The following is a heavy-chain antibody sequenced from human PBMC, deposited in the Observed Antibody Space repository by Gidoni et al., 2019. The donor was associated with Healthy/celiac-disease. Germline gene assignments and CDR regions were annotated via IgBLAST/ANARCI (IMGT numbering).Heavy chain of an antibody. J-gene: IGHJ4*02. Sequence: EVQLVEAGGGFVQPVRSLSLYSAASCFTFDDYAMHWVRQAPGKCLEWVSGISGNSGSIGYADSVKGRSTSSRDNAKNSLYLQMNSLRAEDTALYYCAKGGYSYGYSDYWGQGTLVTVSS. CDR3: AKGGYSYGYSDY. V-gene: IGHV3-9*01. D-gene: IGHD5-18*01. CDR1: CFTFDDYA. CDR2: ISGNSGSI.